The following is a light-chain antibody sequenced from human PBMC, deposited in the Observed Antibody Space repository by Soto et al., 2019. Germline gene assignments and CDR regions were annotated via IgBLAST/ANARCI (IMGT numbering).Light chain of an antibody. CDR3: QHYVERSPIT. V-gene: IGKV3-20*01. CDR2: GAS. CDR1: QYVGSR. Sequence: EIVLTQSPATLSSSPGETATLSCRASQYVGSRLAWYQHKPGQAPRLLIYGASSRATGIPDRFSGSGSGTDFTLTISRLEPEDFAVYYCQHYVERSPITFGQGTRLE. J-gene: IGKJ5*01.